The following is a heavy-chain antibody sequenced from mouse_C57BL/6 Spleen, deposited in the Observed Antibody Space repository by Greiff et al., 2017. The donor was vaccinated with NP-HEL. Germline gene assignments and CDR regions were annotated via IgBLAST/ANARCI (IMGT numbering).Heavy chain of an antibody. V-gene: IGHV1-80*01. CDR3: ATTVVAHWYFDV. CDR1: GYAFSSYW. D-gene: IGHD1-1*01. Sequence: VQLQQSGAELVKPGASVKISCKASGYAFSSYWMNWVKQRPGKGLEWIGQIYPGDGDTNYNGKFKGKATLTADKSSSTAYMQLSSLTSEDSAVYFCATTVVAHWYFDVWGTGTTVTVSS. CDR2: IYPGDGDT. J-gene: IGHJ1*03.